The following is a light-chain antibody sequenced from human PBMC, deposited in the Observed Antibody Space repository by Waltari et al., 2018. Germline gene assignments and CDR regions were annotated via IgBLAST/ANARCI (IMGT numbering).Light chain of an antibody. Sequence: DIQLTQSPSFLSASVGDRVTITCLARQGISSYLAWYQQKPGTAPKLLIYAASTLQSGVPSRFSGSGSGTEFTLTISSLQPEDFATYYCQQLNSYPLTFGGGTKVEIK. CDR2: AAS. V-gene: IGKV1-9*01. J-gene: IGKJ4*01. CDR3: QQLNSYPLT. CDR1: QGISSY.